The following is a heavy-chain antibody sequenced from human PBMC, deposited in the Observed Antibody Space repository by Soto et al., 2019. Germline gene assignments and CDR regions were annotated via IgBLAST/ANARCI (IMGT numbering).Heavy chain of an antibody. CDR3: ARCFGHTSNWYFDL. CDR1: GGSITSNNW. V-gene: IGHV4-4*02. CDR2: VYYSGNT. D-gene: IGHD6-13*01. J-gene: IGHJ4*02. Sequence: QVRLQESGPGLVKPSGTLSLTCAVSGGSITSNNWWSWVRQPPGKGLEWIGEVYYSGNTNYNPSLRGRVSMSVDKSQNQFSLWLTSVTAADTAVYYCARCFGHTSNWYFDLWGQGILITVSS.